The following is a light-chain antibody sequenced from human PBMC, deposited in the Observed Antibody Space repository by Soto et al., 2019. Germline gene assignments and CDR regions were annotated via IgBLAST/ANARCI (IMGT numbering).Light chain of an antibody. CDR3: SSYTSSSTYV. CDR2: DVS. Sequence: QSALTQPPSVSGSPGQSVAISRTGTSSDVGSSNGVSWYQQPPGTAPKLMIYDVSNRPSGVPDRFSGSKSGNTASLTISGLQAEDEADYYCSSYTSSSTYVFGTGTKLTVL. J-gene: IGLJ1*01. CDR1: SSDVGSSNG. V-gene: IGLV2-18*02.